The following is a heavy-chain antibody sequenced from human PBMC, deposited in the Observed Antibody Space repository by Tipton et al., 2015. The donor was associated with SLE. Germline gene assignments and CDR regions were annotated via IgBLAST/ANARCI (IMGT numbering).Heavy chain of an antibody. D-gene: IGHD3-3*01. CDR2: ISSSSSYI. J-gene: IGHJ4*02. Sequence: SLRLSCAASGFTFSSYSMNWVRQAPGKGLEWVSSISSSSSYIYYADSVKGRFTISRDNAKNSLYLQMNSLRAEDTAVYYCASLITIFGVNGFDYWGQGTLVTVSS. CDR3: ASLITIFGVNGFDY. CDR1: GFTFSSYS. V-gene: IGHV3-21*01.